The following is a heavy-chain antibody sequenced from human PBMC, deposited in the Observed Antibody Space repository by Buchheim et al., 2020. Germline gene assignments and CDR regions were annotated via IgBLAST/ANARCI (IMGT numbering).Heavy chain of an antibody. CDR2: IYYSGST. Sequence: QVQLQESGPGLVKPSQTLSLTCTVSGGSISSGDYYWSWIRQPPGKGLEWIGYIYYSGSTYYNPSLKSRVTISVDTSKNQFSLKLSSVTAADTAVYYCARASGYCSGGSCYSWGPPRGYWGQGTL. CDR1: GGSISSGDYY. J-gene: IGHJ4*02. CDR3: ARASGYCSGGSCYSWGPPRGY. D-gene: IGHD2-15*01. V-gene: IGHV4-30-4*01.